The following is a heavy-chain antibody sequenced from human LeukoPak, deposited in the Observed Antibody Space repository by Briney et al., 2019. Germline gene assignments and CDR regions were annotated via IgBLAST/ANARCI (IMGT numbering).Heavy chain of an antibody. CDR3: ARAKAWYQQTYYYMDV. J-gene: IGHJ6*03. CDR1: GGTFSSYA. V-gene: IGHV1-69*05. D-gene: IGHD2-2*01. CDR2: IIPIFGTA. Sequence: GASVKVSCKASGGTFSSYAISWVRQAPGQGLEWMGGIIPIFGTANYAQKFQGRVTITTDESTSTAYMELSSLRSEDTAVYYCARAKAWYQQTYYYMDVWGKGTTVTVSS.